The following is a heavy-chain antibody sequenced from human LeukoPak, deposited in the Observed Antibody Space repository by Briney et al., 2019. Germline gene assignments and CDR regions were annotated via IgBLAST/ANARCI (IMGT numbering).Heavy chain of an antibody. CDR2: INAGNGHT. CDR1: GFTFTNYA. CDR3: ARGIWSRTVSSYYFDY. Sequence: ASVKVYCKASGFTFTNYALQWRRQAPGQRLELMGWINAGNGHTRYSQRFQGRVTITRDTSATTVYMEVTSLRSEDTAVYYCARGIWSRTVSSYYFDYWGQGTLVTVSS. J-gene: IGHJ4*02. D-gene: IGHD3-3*01. V-gene: IGHV1-3*01.